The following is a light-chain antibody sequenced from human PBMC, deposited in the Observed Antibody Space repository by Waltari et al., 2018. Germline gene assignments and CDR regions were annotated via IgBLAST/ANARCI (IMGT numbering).Light chain of an antibody. CDR3: ATWDVSLSGKI. Sequence: QSALTQPASVSGSPGQSITISCTGTSSDTGNYDYVSWYQQYPGKAPKLLIHGVSNRSSRVSNRFSGSKSGSTAALTISGLQAADEADYYCATWDVSLSGKIFGTGTKVTVL. CDR1: SSDTGNYDY. J-gene: IGLJ1*01. CDR2: GVS. V-gene: IGLV2-14*01.